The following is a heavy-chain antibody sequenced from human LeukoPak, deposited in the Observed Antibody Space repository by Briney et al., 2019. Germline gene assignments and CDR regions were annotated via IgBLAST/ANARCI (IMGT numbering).Heavy chain of an antibody. Sequence: PSETLSLTCTVSGGSISSYYWSWIRQPPGKGLEWIGYIYYSGNTYYNPSLKSRVTISINTSKNQLSLKLSSVTAADTAVYYCARGGLRFGFDSWGQGTLVTVSS. CDR1: GGSISSYY. J-gene: IGHJ5*01. CDR2: IYYSGNT. D-gene: IGHD3-3*01. V-gene: IGHV4-30-4*08. CDR3: ARGGLRFGFDS.